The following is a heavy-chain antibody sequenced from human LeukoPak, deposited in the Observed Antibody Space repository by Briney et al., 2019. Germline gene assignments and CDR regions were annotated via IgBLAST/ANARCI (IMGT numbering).Heavy chain of an antibody. CDR1: GGTFSSYA. J-gene: IGHJ5*02. CDR3: ARDRARPYYYGSGSYYPINYWFAP. Sequence: SVKVSCKASGGTFSSYAISWVRQAPGQGLEWMGRIIPILGIANYAQKFQGRVTITADKSTRTAYMELSSLRSEDTAVYYCARDRARPYYYGSGSYYPINYWFAPWGQGTLVTVSS. CDR2: IIPILGIA. D-gene: IGHD3-10*01. V-gene: IGHV1-69*04.